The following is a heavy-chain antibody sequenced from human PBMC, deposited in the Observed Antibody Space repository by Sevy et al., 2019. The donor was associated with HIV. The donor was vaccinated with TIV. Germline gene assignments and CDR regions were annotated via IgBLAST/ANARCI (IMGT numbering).Heavy chain of an antibody. CDR2: IWSDGSNK. V-gene: IGHV3-33*01. D-gene: IGHD6-19*01. J-gene: IGHJ4*02. Sequence: GGSLRLSCAASGFTFSTYAIHWVRQAPGKGLEWVIVIWSDGSNKYYADSVKGRFTVSRDNSKNTVYLQINSLTAEDTAIYNCARESGSDWYLDYWGQGTLVTVSS. CDR3: ARESGSDWYLDY. CDR1: GFTFSTYA.